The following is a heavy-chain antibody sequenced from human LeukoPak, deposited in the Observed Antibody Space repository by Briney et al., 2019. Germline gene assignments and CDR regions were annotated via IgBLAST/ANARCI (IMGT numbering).Heavy chain of an antibody. CDR2: IYYSGST. Sequence: PSQTLSLTCTVSGGSISSGGYYWSWIRQHPGKGLEWIGYIYYSGSTYYNPSLKSRVTISVDTSKNQFSLKLSSVTAADTAVYYCARVYYGSGSYSYYFDYWGQGTLVTVSS. V-gene: IGHV4-31*03. CDR3: ARVYYGSGSYSYYFDY. D-gene: IGHD3-10*01. J-gene: IGHJ4*02. CDR1: GGSISSGGYY.